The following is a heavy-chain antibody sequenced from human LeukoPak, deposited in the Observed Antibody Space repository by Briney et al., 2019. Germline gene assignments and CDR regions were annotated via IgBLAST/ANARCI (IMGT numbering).Heavy chain of an antibody. J-gene: IGHJ5*02. V-gene: IGHV4-34*01. CDR1: GGSFSGYY. D-gene: IGHD3-10*01. CDR2: INHSGST. CDR3: ARGLGVYYYGSGSYFNLLYNWFDP. Sequence: PSETLSLTCAVYGGSFSGYYWSWIRQPPGKGLEWIGEINHSGSTNYNPSLKSRVTISVDTSKNQFSLKLSSVTAADTAVYYCARGLGVYYYGSGSYFNLLYNWFDPWGQGTLVTVSS.